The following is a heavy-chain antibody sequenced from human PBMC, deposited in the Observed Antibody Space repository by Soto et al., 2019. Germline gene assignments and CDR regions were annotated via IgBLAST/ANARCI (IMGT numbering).Heavy chain of an antibody. J-gene: IGHJ4*02. CDR2: ISYDGSNK. D-gene: IGHD6-19*01. CDR1: GFTFSSYG. CDR3: AKNPLRLAVAGPFDY. V-gene: IGHV3-30*18. Sequence: GGSLRLSCAASGFTFSSYGMHWVRQAPGKGLEWVAVISYDGSNKYYADSVKGRFTISRDNSKNTLYLQMNSLRAEDTAVYYCAKNPLRLAVAGPFDYWGQGTLVTVSS.